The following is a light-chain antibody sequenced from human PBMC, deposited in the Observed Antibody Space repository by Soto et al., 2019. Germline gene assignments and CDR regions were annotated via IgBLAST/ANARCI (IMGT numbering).Light chain of an antibody. CDR3: QQYNRWVT. CDR1: QSISTT. Sequence: EIVLTQSPVTLSVSPGERATLSCRTSQSISTTLAWYQQKPGQAPRLLIYGASTRATGVPARFSGSESGTEFTLTIDSLQSEDFAVYYWQQYNRWVTFCGGTKVDIK. V-gene: IGKV3-15*01. J-gene: IGKJ4*01. CDR2: GAS.